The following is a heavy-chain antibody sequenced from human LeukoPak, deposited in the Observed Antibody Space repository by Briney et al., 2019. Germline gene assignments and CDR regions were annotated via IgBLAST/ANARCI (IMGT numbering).Heavy chain of an antibody. V-gene: IGHV1-2*06. D-gene: IGHD6-6*01. CDR3: AYSSYSSSSYFDY. CDR1: GYTFTGYY. J-gene: IGHJ4*02. Sequence: ASVKVSCKASGYTFTGYYIHWVRQAPGQGLEWMGRINPNSGGTTYAQKFQGRVTMTRDTSISTAYMELSRLRSDDTAVYYCAYSSYSSSSYFDYWGQGTLVTVSS. CDR2: INPNSGGT.